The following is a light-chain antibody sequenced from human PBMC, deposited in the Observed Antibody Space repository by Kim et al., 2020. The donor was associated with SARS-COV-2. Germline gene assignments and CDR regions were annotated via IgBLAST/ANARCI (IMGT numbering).Light chain of an antibody. CDR2: QDS. Sequence: KYACWYQQNPFQSPVLVLSQDSQRPSVIPDRFSGSNSGNTATLTIIVTQPMDEADYYCQTLDSSHMV. CDR1: KY. V-gene: IGLV3-1*01. CDR3: QTLDSSHMV. J-gene: IGLJ2*01.